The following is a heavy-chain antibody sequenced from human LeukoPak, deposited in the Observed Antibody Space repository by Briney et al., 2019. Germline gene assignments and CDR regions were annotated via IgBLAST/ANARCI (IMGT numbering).Heavy chain of an antibody. CDR3: AKVKGGDSSGYYFAFDY. Sequence: GGSLRLSCAASGFTFSNAWMSWVRQAPGKGLEWVGRIKSKTDGGTTDYAAPVKGRFTISRDDSKNTLYLQMNSLRAEDTAVYYCAKVKGGDSSGYYFAFDYWGQGTLVTVSS. CDR1: GFTFSNAW. CDR2: IKSKTDGGTT. V-gene: IGHV3-15*01. J-gene: IGHJ4*02. D-gene: IGHD3-22*01.